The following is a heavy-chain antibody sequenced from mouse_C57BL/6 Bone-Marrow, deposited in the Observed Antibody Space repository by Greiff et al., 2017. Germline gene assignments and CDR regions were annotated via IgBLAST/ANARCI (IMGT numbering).Heavy chain of an antibody. CDR3: ARVLYFDV. CDR1: GYSITSGYY. Sequence: ESGPGLVKPSQSLSLTCSVTGYSITSGYYWNWIRQFPGNKLEWMGYISYDGSNNYNPSLKNRISITRDTSKNQFFLTLNSVTTEDTATYYCARVLYFDVWGTGTTVTVSS. CDR2: ISYDGSN. V-gene: IGHV3-6*01. J-gene: IGHJ1*03.